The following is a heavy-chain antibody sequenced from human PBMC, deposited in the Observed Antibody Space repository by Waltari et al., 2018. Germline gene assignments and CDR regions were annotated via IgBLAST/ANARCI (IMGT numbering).Heavy chain of an antibody. V-gene: IGHV1-46*01. J-gene: IGHJ6*02. D-gene: IGHD3-10*01. CDR1: GYTFTSYY. CDR2: INPSGGST. Sequence: QVQLVQSGAEVKKPGASVKVSCKASGYTFTSYYMHWVRQAPGQGLEWMGIINPSGGSTIDAQKVQGRVTISVDTSKNQCSLKLSSVTAADTAVYYCARGRALLWFGEPKNYGMDVWGQGTTVTVSS. CDR3: ARGRALLWFGEPKNYGMDV.